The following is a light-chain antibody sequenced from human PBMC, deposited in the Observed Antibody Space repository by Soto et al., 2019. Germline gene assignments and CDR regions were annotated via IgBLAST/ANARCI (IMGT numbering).Light chain of an antibody. J-gene: IGKJ1*01. CDR2: GAS. V-gene: IGKV3-15*01. CDR3: QQYNNWWT. CDR1: QSVSSN. Sequence: ERVMPHSPATLSVSLGARSTLSCRASQSVSSNLAWYQQKPGQAPRLLIYGASTRATGIPARFSGSGSGTEFTLTISILQSEDFAVYYCQQYNNWWTFGQGTKVEIK.